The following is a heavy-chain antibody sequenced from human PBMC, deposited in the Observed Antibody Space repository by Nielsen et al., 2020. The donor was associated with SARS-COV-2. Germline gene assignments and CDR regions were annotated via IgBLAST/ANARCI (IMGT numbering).Heavy chain of an antibody. CDR1: DYTFTNYG. D-gene: IGHD3-3*01. V-gene: IGHV1-18*01. J-gene: IGHJ4*02. CDR2: VSGYNGKT. CDR3: ARDQKSYDFWSAQFYYDY. Sequence: ASVKVSCKASDYTFTNYGIAWVRQAPGEGLEWMGWVSGYNGKTKYAQKVQGRVTMTTDTSTGTAYMELRSLRSDDTAVYYCARDQKSYDFWSAQFYYDYWGQGTLVTVSS.